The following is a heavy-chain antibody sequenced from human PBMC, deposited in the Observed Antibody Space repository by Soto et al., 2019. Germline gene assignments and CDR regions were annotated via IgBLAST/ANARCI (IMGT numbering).Heavy chain of an antibody. CDR1: GGSFTRYS. D-gene: IGHD2-8*02. Sequence: SQTLSLTCAVCGGSFTRYSWYWIRQPPGTGLEWIGEINHSGSTNYNPSLKSRVTISVDTSKNQFSLKLTSVTAADTAVYYCARDKITGLFDYWGQGTPVTVFS. CDR3: ARDKITGLFDY. J-gene: IGHJ4*02. V-gene: IGHV4-34*01. CDR2: INHSGST.